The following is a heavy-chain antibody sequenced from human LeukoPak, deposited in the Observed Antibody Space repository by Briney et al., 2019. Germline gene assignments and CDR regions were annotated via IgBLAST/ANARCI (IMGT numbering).Heavy chain of an antibody. D-gene: IGHD2-21*01. CDR2: FDLEDGET. Sequence: GASVKVSCKVSGYTLTELSMHWVRQAPGKGLEWMGGFDLEDGETIYAQKFQGRVTMTEDTSTDTAYMELSSLRSEDTAVYYCATGIMVGGDAFDIWGQGTMVTVSS. CDR3: ATGIMVGGDAFDI. J-gene: IGHJ3*02. V-gene: IGHV1-24*01. CDR1: GYTLTELS.